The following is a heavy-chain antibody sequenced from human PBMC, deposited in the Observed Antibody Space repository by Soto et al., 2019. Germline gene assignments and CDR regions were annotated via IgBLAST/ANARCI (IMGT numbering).Heavy chain of an antibody. CDR3: ARGDATDCSNGVCSFFYNHDMDV. Sequence: QVQLVQSGAEVKKPGASVKVSCKASGYSFTDYHIHWVRQAPGQGLEWLGRIDPKSCGTSTAQKLQDWVTMSTDTSISTDSMELTRLTSDDTAIYYCARGDATDCSNGVCSFFYNHDMDVWGQGTTVTVSS. V-gene: IGHV1-2*04. CDR1: GYSFTDYH. CDR2: IDPKSCGT. D-gene: IGHD2-8*01. J-gene: IGHJ6*02.